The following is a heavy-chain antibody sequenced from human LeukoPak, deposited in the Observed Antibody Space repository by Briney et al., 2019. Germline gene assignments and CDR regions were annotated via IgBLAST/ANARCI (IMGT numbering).Heavy chain of an antibody. V-gene: IGHV3-66*03. CDR3: ARDRAANQDWVEFDP. Sequence: TGGSLRLSCAVSGLRVSDYYMRWVRQAPGKGLEWVGLIRDSGEAFYADFARGRFAISRDESENTLYLQMNSLRVEDTAVYFCARDRAANQDWVEFDPWGQGTPVIVSS. CDR1: GLRVSDYY. J-gene: IGHJ5*02. CDR2: IRDSGEA. D-gene: IGHD3/OR15-3a*01.